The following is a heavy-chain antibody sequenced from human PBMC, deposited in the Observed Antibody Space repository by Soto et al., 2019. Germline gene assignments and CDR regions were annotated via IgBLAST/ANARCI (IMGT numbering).Heavy chain of an antibody. J-gene: IGHJ4*02. V-gene: IGHV4-61*01. CDR2: VYYNGST. CDR1: GGSVSGGSYY. D-gene: IGHD5-18*01. Sequence: ETLSLTCTVSGGSVSGGSYYWTWIRQPPGKGLEWIGYVYYNGSTTYSPSLKSRVTISMDMSSNEFSLKLTSATAADTAVYYCARDIRGYSRAFDYWGQGALVTVSS. CDR3: ARDIRGYSRAFDY.